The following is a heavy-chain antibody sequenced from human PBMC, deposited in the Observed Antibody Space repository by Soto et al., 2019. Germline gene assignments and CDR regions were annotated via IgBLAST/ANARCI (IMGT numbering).Heavy chain of an antibody. V-gene: IGHV4-59*01. CDR1: GGSISSYY. Sequence: PSETLSLTCTVSGGSISSYYWSWIRQPPGKGLEWIGYIYYSGSTNYNPSLKSRVTISVDTSKNQFSLKLSSVTAADTAVYYCARRVAAAGVYNWFDPWGQGTLVTVSS. J-gene: IGHJ5*02. CDR3: ARRVAAAGVYNWFDP. CDR2: IYYSGST. D-gene: IGHD6-13*01.